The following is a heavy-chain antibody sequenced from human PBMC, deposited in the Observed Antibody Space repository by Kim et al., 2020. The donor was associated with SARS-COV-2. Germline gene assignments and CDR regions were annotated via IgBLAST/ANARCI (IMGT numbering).Heavy chain of an antibody. Sequence: VKGRSTINRDHAKNSLYLKMNSLRAEDTAVYYCAREGDGYNFPSYYGMDVWGQGTTVTVSS. CDR3: AREGDGYNFPSYYGMDV. D-gene: IGHD5-12*01. V-gene: IGHV3-11*06. J-gene: IGHJ6*02.